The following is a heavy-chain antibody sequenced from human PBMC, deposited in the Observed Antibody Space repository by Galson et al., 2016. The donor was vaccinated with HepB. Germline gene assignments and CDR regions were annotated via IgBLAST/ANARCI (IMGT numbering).Heavy chain of an antibody. CDR2: MNFNRGDT. V-gene: IGHV1-8*01. CDR1: GHTFSGYD. J-gene: IGHJ2*01. Sequence: SVKVSCKVSGHTFSGYDINWVRQATGQGLEWLGWMNFNRGDTAYAQKFQGGVTMTRDTSISTAYMELSSLTSKDTAVYYCVRGGIGLFWYFDRCGRGTLVTVSS. CDR3: VRGGIGLFWYFDR. D-gene: IGHD3-10*01.